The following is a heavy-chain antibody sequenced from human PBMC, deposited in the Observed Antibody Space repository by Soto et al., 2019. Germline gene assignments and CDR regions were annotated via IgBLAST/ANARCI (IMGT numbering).Heavy chain of an antibody. CDR3: GKILSCSDGVCPDTIAY. V-gene: IGHV3-30*18. D-gene: IGHD2-8*01. CDR2: ISYDGSKK. J-gene: IGHJ4*02. CDR1: GFVFSIYG. Sequence: QVQLVESGGGVVQPGRSLRLSCAASGFVFSIYGMHWVRQAPGKGLEWGADISYDGSKKHYADSAKGRFTISRNNSRNTLYLQMNSLRAEETAVYYCGKILSCSDGVCPDTIAYWGQGTLVTVSS.